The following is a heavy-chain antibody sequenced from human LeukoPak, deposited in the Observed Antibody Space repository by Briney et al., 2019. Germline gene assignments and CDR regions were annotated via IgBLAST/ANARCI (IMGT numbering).Heavy chain of an antibody. J-gene: IGHJ4*02. CDR1: GFTFSSYA. D-gene: IGHD3-10*01. Sequence: QPGRSLRLSCAASGFTFSSYAMHWVRQAPGKGLEWVAVISYDGSNKYYADSAKGRFTISRDNSKNTLYLQMNSLRAEDTAVYYCASEDYYGSGSYYQIDYWGQGTLVTVSS. V-gene: IGHV3-30-3*01. CDR2: ISYDGSNK. CDR3: ASEDYYGSGSYYQIDY.